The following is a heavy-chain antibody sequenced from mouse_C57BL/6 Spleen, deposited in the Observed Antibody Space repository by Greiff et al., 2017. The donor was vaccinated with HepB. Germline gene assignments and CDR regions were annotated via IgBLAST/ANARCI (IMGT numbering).Heavy chain of an antibody. CDR3: ARGSIYAMDY. CDR1: GYTFTSYW. CDR2: IHPNSGSN. V-gene: IGHV1-64*01. D-gene: IGHD1-1*01. Sequence: QVQLQQPGAELVKPGASVKLSCKASGYTFTSYWMHWVKQRPGQGLEWIGMIHPNSGSNNYNEKFKSKATLTVDKSSSTAYMQLSSLTSEDSAVYYCARGSIYAMDYWGQGTSVTVSS. J-gene: IGHJ4*01.